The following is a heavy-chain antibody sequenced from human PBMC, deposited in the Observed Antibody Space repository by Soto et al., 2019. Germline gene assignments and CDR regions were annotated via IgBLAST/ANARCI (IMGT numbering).Heavy chain of an antibody. CDR1: GFTFSNYA. J-gene: IGHJ4*02. D-gene: IGHD3-22*01. V-gene: IGHV3-23*01. CDR3: AKGVDSSGYWGIK. CDR2: ISGSGDTT. Sequence: GGSLRLSCAASGFTFSNYAMTWVRRGPGKGLEWVSGISGSGDTTYYADSVKGRFTISRDNSKNTLSLQMNTVRAEDTAVYYCAKGVDSSGYWGIKWGQGTLVTVSS.